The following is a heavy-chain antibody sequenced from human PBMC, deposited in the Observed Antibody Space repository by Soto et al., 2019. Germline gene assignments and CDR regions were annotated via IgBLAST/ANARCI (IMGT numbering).Heavy chain of an antibody. CDR3: ARPKGTYSSGYYYFDF. CDR2: IIPLFGTA. J-gene: IGHJ4*02. CDR1: GGTFSTYA. V-gene: IGHV1-69*01. Sequence: QVQLEQSGGEVKQPGSSVRVSCKTSGGTFSTYAINWVRQAPGQGLEWMGAIIPLFGTADYSQKFQGRVTIPADESTSPAYMELSSLRFDDTAVYFCARPKGTYSSGYYYFDFWGQGTLVTVSS. D-gene: IGHD6-19*01.